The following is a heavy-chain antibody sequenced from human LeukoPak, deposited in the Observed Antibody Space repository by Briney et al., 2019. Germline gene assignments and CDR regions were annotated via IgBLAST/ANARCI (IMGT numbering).Heavy chain of an antibody. CDR3: ARDGTYYDSSGYDY. V-gene: IGHV3-53*01. Sequence: GGSLRLSCAASGFTVSSNYMSWVRQAPGKGLEWVSVIYSGGSTYYADSVKGRFTISRDNSKNTLYLQMNSLRAEDTAVYYCARDGTYYDSSGYDYWGQGTLVTVSS. J-gene: IGHJ4*02. CDR1: GFTVSSNY. CDR2: IYSGGST. D-gene: IGHD3-22*01.